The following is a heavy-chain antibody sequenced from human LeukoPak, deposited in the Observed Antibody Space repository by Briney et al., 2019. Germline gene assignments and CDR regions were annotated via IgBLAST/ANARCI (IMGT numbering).Heavy chain of an antibody. Sequence: HPGGSLRLSRAASGFTFSSYAMSWVRQAPGKGLEWVSYISSSGSTIYYADSVKGRFTISRDNAKNSLYLQMNSLRAEDTAVYYCAREVSSGWSNWFDPWGQGTLVTVSS. J-gene: IGHJ5*02. CDR2: ISSSGSTI. CDR1: GFTFSSYA. V-gene: IGHV3-48*04. CDR3: AREVSSGWSNWFDP. D-gene: IGHD6-19*01.